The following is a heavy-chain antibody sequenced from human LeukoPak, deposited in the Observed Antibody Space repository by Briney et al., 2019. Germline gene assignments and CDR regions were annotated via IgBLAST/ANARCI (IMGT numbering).Heavy chain of an antibody. CDR1: GYTFTSYG. V-gene: IGHV1-18*01. CDR2: ISAYNGNT. Sequence: ASVKVSCTASGYTFTSYGISWVRQAPGQGLEWMGWISAYNGNTNYAQKLQGRVTMTTDTSTSTAYMELRSLRSDDTAVYYCATLQGGELGFYYYGMDVWGQGTTVTVSS. CDR3: ATLQGGELGFYYYGMDV. J-gene: IGHJ6*02. D-gene: IGHD1-7*01.